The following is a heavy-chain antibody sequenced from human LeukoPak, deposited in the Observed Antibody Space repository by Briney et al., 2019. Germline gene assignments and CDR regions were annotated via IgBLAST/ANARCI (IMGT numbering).Heavy chain of an antibody. CDR2: ISGSGGST. D-gene: IGHD1-26*01. Sequence: GGSLRLSCAASGFTFSSYGMLWVRQAPGKGLEWVSAISGSGGSTYYADSVEGRFTISRDNSKNTLYLQMNSRRAEDTAVYYCAKSMETWELISNLQWWGQGTLVTVSS. V-gene: IGHV3-23*01. J-gene: IGHJ4*02. CDR1: GFTFSSYG. CDR3: AKSMETWELISNLQW.